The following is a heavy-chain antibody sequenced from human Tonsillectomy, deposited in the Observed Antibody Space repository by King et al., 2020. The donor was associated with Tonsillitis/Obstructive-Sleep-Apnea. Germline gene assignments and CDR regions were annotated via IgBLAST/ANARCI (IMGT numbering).Heavy chain of an antibody. CDR3: ARSWGYCSGGSCLGAFDI. D-gene: IGHD2-15*01. Sequence: LPLQESGPGLVKPSETLSLTCTVSGGSISSSSYYWGWIRQPPGKGLEWIGSIYYSGSTYYNPSLKSRVTISVDTSKNQFSLKLSSVTAADTAVYYCARSWGYCSGGSCLGAFDIWGQGTMVTVSS. CDR2: IYYSGST. J-gene: IGHJ3*02. CDR1: GGSISSSSYY. V-gene: IGHV4-39*01.